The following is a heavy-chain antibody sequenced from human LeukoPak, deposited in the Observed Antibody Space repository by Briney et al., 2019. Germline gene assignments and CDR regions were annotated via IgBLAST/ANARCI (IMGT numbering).Heavy chain of an antibody. CDR1: GGSFSGYY. CDR3: ARGLPGGASLDY. J-gene: IGHJ4*02. CDR2: INHSGST. V-gene: IGHV4-34*01. D-gene: IGHD3-10*01. Sequence: SETLSLTCAVYGGSFSGYYWSWIRQPPGKGLEWIGEINHSGSTNYNPSLKSRVTISVDTSKNQFSLKLSSVTAADTAVYYCARGLPGGASLDYWGQGTLVTVSS.